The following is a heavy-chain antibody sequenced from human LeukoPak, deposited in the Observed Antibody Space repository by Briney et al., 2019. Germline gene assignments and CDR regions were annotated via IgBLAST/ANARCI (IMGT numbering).Heavy chain of an antibody. J-gene: IGHJ4*02. V-gene: IGHV3-20*04. CDR2: INWNGGST. Sequence: GSLRLSCAASGFTFDDYGMTWVRQPPGKGLEWVSTINWNGGSTAYADSVKGRFTISRDNAKNSLYLQMNCLRAEDAAVYYCAKEDCSGGRCYSLHYWGQGTLVTVSS. D-gene: IGHD2-15*01. CDR1: GFTFDDYG. CDR3: AKEDCSGGRCYSLHY.